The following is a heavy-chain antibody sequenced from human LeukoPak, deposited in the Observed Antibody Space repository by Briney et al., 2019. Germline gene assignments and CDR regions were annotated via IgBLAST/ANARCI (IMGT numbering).Heavy chain of an antibody. J-gene: IGHJ3*02. V-gene: IGHV3-30*02. D-gene: IGHD2-2*01. CDR1: GFTFSIYS. CDR3: AKDIGYQLLFYAFDI. CDR2: IRYDGSNK. Sequence: GGSLRLSCAASGFTFSIYSLNWVRQAPGKGLEWVAFIRYDGSNKYYADSVKGRFTISRDNSKNTLYLQMNSLRAEDTAVYYCAKDIGYQLLFYAFDIWGQGTMVTVSS.